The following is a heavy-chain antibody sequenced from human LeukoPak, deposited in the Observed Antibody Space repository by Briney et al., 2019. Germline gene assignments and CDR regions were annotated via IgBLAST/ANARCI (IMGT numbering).Heavy chain of an antibody. V-gene: IGHV3-53*01. CDR3: ARAPLGDIDY. J-gene: IGHJ4*02. D-gene: IGHD2-21*02. Sequence: PGGSLRLSCAASGFTVSSNYMSWVRQAPGKGLEWVSVIYSGGSTCYADSVKGRFTISRDNSKNTLYLQMNSLRAEDTAVYYCARAPLGDIDYWGQGTLVTVSS. CDR1: GFTVSSNY. CDR2: IYSGGST.